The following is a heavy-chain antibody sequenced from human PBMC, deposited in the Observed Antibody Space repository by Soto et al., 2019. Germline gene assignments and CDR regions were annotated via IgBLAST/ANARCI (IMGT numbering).Heavy chain of an antibody. V-gene: IGHV1-3*01. J-gene: IGHJ4*02. CDR1: GYTFTSYA. CDR2: INAGNGNT. Sequence: QVQLVQSGAEVKKPGASVKVSCKASGYTFTSYAMHWVRQAPGQRLEWMGWINAGNGNTKYSQKFQGRVTITRDTSASTAYMELRSLRAEDTAVYYCARVVGIAVDDYWGQGTVVTVSS. CDR3: ARVVGIAVDDY. D-gene: IGHD6-19*01.